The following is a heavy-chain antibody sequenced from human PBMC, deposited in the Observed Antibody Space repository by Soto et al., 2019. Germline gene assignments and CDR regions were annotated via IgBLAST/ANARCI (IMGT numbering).Heavy chain of an antibody. CDR3: ARARRPLQLWPQGYYGMDV. V-gene: IGHV1-69*12. J-gene: IGHJ6*02. D-gene: IGHD5-18*01. CDR2: IIPIFGTA. CDR1: GGTFSSYA. Sequence: QVQLVQSGAEVKKPGSSVKVSCKASGGTFSSYAISWVRQAPGQGLEWMGGIIPIFGTANYAQKFQGRVTIPADEATSTAYMELSSLRSEDTAVYYCARARRPLQLWPQGYYGMDVWGQGTTVTVSS.